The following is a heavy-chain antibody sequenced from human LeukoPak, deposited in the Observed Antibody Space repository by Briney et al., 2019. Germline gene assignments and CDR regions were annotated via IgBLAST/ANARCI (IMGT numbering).Heavy chain of an antibody. J-gene: IGHJ5*02. D-gene: IGHD4-17*01. CDR2: MYHSGST. V-gene: IGHV4-39*01. CDR3: ARHEHSASFYGLSWFDP. CDR1: GDSNSSTGYY. Sequence: SETLSLTCTVSGDSNSSTGYYWGWIRQPPGKGLEWIASMYHSGSTYYNPSLKSRVTISVDTSKNQLSLKLSSVTAADTSIYYCARHEHSASFYGLSWFDPWGQGTLVTVSS.